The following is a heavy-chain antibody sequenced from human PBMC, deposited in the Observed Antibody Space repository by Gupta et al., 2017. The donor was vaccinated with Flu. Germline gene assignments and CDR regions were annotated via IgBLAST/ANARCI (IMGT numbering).Heavy chain of an antibody. V-gene: IGHV1-69-2*01. CDR2: VDPVDGET. J-gene: IGHJ5*02. D-gene: IGHD3-10*01. CDR3: ARAIASPGDDWFDP. Sequence: MHWVRQAPGKGLEWMGLVDPVDGETRFAENFQGRITMIADMSTKTIYMELNNVTSDDTAIYYCARAIASPGDDWFDPWGHGTPLPVSS.